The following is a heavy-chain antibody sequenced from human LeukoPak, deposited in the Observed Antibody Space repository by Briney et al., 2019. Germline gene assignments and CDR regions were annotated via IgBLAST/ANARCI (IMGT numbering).Heavy chain of an antibody. D-gene: IGHD3-9*01. V-gene: IGHV4-30-2*01. Sequence: PSATLSLTCAVSGGSISSGGYSWSWIRQPPGKGLEWICYICHSGSTYYNPSLKSRVTISVDRSKNQFSLKLSSVTAADTAVYYCARGRGDILTGYYDYWGQGTLVTVSS. CDR1: GGSISSGGYS. CDR3: ARGRGDILTGYYDY. CDR2: ICHSGST. J-gene: IGHJ4*02.